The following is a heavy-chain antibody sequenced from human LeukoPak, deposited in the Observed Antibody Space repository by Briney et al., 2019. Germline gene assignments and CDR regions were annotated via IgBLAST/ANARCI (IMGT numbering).Heavy chain of an antibody. J-gene: IGHJ4*02. V-gene: IGHV4-34*01. D-gene: IGHD2-15*01. CDR2: INHSGST. Sequence: SETLSLTCAVYGGSFSGYYWSWIRQPPGKGLEWIGEINHSGSTNYNPSLKSRVTISVDTSKNQFSLKLSSVTAADTAVYYCATRYCSGGSCYSWYYFDYWGQGTLVTVSS. CDR3: ATRYCSGGSCYSWYYFDY. CDR1: GGSFSGYY.